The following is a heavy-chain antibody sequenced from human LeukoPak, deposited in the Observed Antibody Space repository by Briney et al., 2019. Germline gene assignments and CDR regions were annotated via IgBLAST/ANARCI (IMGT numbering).Heavy chain of an antibody. CDR1: GGSISSYY. Sequence: SETLSLTCTVSGGSISSYYWSWIRQPPGKGLEWIGYIYYSGGTNYNPSLKSRVTISVDTSKNQFSLKLSSVTAADTAVYYCAGTSVAAPYYFDYWGQGTLVTVSS. D-gene: IGHD2-15*01. J-gene: IGHJ4*02. CDR3: AGTSVAAPYYFDY. CDR2: IYYSGGT. V-gene: IGHV4-59*08.